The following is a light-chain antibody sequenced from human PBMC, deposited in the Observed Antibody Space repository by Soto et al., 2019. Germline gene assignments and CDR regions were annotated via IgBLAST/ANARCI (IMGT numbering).Light chain of an antibody. V-gene: IGLV3-1*01. Sequence: SYELTQPPSVSVSPGQTASITCTGDKSGDKYACWYQQKPDQPPVLVIYLDSKRPAGIPERFSGSNSGNTATLTISGTQAMDEADYYCQAWDSSTPGFGGGTKLTVL. CDR1: KSGDKY. CDR3: QAWDSSTPG. CDR2: LDS. J-gene: IGLJ2*01.